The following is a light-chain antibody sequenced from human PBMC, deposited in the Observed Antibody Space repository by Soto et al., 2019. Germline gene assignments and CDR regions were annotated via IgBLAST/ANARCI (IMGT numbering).Light chain of an antibody. CDR2: GAS. CDR1: QTVRNNY. Sequence: EIVLTQSPRTLSLSPGDRAALSCRASQTVRNNYVAWYQQKPGQAPKLLIYGASSRATDIPGRFSGSGSGTDFALTISRLEPEDFAVYYCQHYGGPVGYTFGQGTKLEIK. J-gene: IGKJ2*01. CDR3: QHYGGPVGYT. V-gene: IGKV3-20*01.